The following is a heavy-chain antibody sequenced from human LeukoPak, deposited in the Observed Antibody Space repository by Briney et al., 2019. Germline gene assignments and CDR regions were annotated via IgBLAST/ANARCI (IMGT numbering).Heavy chain of an antibody. CDR2: ISGSGAFT. D-gene: IGHD3-22*01. CDR3: ARPLRPFDSSSSYYSFDL. Sequence: GGSLRLSCAASGFTFSSYAMTWVRQAPGEGLEWASAISGSGAFTQYADSVKGRFTISRDNSKNALFLQMDSLRVEDTAVYYCARPLRPFDSSSSYYSFDLWGRGTVVTVSS. V-gene: IGHV3-23*01. CDR1: GFTFSSYA. J-gene: IGHJ5*02.